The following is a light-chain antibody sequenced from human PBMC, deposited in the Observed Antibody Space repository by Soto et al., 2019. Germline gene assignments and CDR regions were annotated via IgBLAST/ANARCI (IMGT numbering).Light chain of an antibody. CDR1: QSIGSY. CDR2: DAS. CDR3: QLRSNWPPTWT. V-gene: IGKV3-11*01. J-gene: IGKJ1*01. Sequence: EIVLTQSPATLSLSPGERATLSCRASQSIGSYLAWYQQKPGQAPRLLIYDASNRATGIPARFSGSGSGTDFTLTISSLETEDFAVYYCQLRSNWPPTWTFGQGTKVESK.